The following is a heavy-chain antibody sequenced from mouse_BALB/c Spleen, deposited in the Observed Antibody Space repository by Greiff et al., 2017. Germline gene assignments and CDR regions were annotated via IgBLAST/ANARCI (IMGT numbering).Heavy chain of an antibody. Sequence: EVQLQESGPSLVKPSQTLSLTCSVTGDSITSGYWNWIRKFPGNKLEYMGYISYSGSTYYNPSLKSRISITRDTSKNQYYLQLNSVTTEDPATYYCARGKYYGSRYFDDWGQGTTLTVSS. CDR1: GDSITSGY. D-gene: IGHD1-1*01. CDR3: ARGKYYGSRYFDD. J-gene: IGHJ2*01. CDR2: ISYSGST. V-gene: IGHV3-8*02.